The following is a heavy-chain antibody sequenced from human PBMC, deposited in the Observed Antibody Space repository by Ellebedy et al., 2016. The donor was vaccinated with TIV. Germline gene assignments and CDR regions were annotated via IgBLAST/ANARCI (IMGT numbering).Heavy chain of an antibody. J-gene: IGHJ3*02. D-gene: IGHD4-17*01. CDR3: ATDGSYGDYLSPRHAFAI. CDR2: INQDGSQQ. V-gene: IGHV3-7*01. CDR1: GFTFNTYW. Sequence: GESLKISCAASGFTFNTYWMTWVRQAPGKGLEWVANINQDGSQQYYLDSVKGRFIVSRNNAKNSLYLQMNSPRDDDTAVYYCATDGSYGDYLSPRHAFAIWGLGTTVTVSS.